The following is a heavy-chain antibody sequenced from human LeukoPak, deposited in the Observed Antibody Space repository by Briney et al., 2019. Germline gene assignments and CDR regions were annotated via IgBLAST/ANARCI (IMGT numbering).Heavy chain of an antibody. Sequence: GGSLRLSCAASGFTVSSNYMSWVRQAPGKGLEWVSVIYSGGNTYYADSVKGRLTISRDNTKTTLYLQMNSLRAEDTAVYYCVRGAARAYYMDVWGKGTTVTVSS. CDR1: GFTVSSNY. CDR2: IYSGGNT. V-gene: IGHV3-53*01. D-gene: IGHD6-6*01. J-gene: IGHJ6*03. CDR3: VRGAARAYYMDV.